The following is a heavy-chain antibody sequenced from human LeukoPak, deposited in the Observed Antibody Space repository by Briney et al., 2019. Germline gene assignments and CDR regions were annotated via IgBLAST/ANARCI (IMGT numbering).Heavy chain of an antibody. V-gene: IGHV1-18*01. CDR3: ARDHALWSNCFDY. CDR1: GYTFTDYG. D-gene: IGHD2/OR15-2a*01. Sequence: ASVNVSCKASGYTFTDYGITWVRQAPGQGLEWMGWISARNGNTNYSQRLQGRVTMTTDTSTSTAYMELRSLTSDDTAVYYCARDHALWSNCFDYWGQGTLVTVSS. J-gene: IGHJ4*02. CDR2: ISARNGNT.